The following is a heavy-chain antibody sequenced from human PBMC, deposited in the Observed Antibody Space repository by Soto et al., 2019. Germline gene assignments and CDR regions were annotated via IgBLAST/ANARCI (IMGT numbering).Heavy chain of an antibody. CDR1: GYSFAGYW. D-gene: IGHD1-26*01. CDR2: IDPSDSQT. CDR3: ARSSGTYPTDY. J-gene: IGHJ4*02. V-gene: IGHV5-10-1*01. Sequence: GESLKISCKGSGYSFAGYWITWFLQKPGKGLEWMGRIDPSDSQTYYSPSFRGHVTISADKSINTTYLQWSSLQASDTGIYYCARSSGTYPTDYWGQGTQVTVSS.